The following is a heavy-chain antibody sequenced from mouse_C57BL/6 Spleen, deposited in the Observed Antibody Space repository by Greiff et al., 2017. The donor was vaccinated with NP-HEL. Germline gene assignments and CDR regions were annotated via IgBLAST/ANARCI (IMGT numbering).Heavy chain of an antibody. D-gene: IGHD1-1*01. V-gene: IGHV7-3*01. J-gene: IGHJ2*01. CDR1: GFTFTDYY. CDR3: ARRYYGGYFDY. CDR2: IRNKANGYTT. Sequence: DVQLVESGGGLVQPGGSLSLSCAASGFTFTDYYMSWVRQPPGKALEWLGFIRNKANGYTTEYSASVKGRFTISRDNSQSILYLQMNALRAEDSATYYCARRYYGGYFDYWGQGTTLTVSS.